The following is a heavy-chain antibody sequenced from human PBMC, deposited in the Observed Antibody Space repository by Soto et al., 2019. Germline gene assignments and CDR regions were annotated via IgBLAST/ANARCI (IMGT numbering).Heavy chain of an antibody. CDR1: GYTFSTYS. J-gene: IGHJ5*02. CDR2: INAGNGNT. CDR3: ARYDCSGGSCYSPWFDP. Sequence: ASVKVSCKASGYTFSTYSMHWVRQAPGQRLEWMGWINAGNGNTKYSQSFQGRVTITRDTSARTAYMELSSLSSEDTAVYYCARYDCSGGSCYSPWFDPWGQGTLVTVSS. D-gene: IGHD2-15*01. V-gene: IGHV1-3*01.